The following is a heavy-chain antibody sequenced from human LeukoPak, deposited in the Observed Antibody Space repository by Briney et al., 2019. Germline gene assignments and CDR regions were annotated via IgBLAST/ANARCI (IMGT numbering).Heavy chain of an antibody. V-gene: IGHV3-74*01. J-gene: IGHJ4*02. CDR1: GFTFSSYW. Sequence: GGSLRLSCAASGFTFSSYWMHWVRQAPGKGLVWVSRINSDESSTSYADSVKGRFTISRDNSKNTLSLQMNSLRAEDTAVYYCAKDRIAVAGKPSNFFDYWGQGTPVTVSS. CDR2: INSDESST. CDR3: AKDRIAVAGKPSNFFDY. D-gene: IGHD6-19*01.